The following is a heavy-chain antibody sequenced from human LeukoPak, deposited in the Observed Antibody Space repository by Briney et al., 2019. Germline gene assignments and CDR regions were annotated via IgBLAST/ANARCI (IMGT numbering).Heavy chain of an antibody. CDR1: GFTFSSYS. V-gene: IGHV3-21*01. CDR2: ISSRSNYI. D-gene: IGHD6-19*01. Sequence: GGSLRLFRAASGFTFSSYSMNWVSQAPGKGLEWVSSISSRSNYIYYADSVKGRFTMSRYNCESSLNLQMNSLRAEDMAVYYCARDGGRSGNGAYYMDVWGKGTTVTVYS. CDR3: ARDGGRSGNGAYYMDV. J-gene: IGHJ6*03.